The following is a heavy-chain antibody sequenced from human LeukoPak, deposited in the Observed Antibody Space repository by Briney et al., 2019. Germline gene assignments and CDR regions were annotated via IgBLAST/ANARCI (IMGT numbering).Heavy chain of an antibody. J-gene: IGHJ4*02. CDR2: INPNNGDT. CDR3: ARDYDFWSGYPLYFFDY. V-gene: IGHV1-2*02. D-gene: IGHD3-3*01. CDR1: RYTCTAHY. Sequence: ASVKVSCKASRYTCTAHYIHWIRQAPGQGLEWLGWINPNNGDTKYGQQFQGRVTMTRDTSIGTAYMELNTLTSDDTAVYYCARDYDFWSGYPLYFFDYWGQGTLVSVSS.